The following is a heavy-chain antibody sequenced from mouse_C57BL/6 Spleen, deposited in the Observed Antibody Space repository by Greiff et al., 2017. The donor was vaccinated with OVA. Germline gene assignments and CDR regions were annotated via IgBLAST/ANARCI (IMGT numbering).Heavy chain of an antibody. D-gene: IGHD2-1*01. CDR2: INPSTGGT. CDR1: GYSFTGYY. J-gene: IGHJ1*03. CDR3: ATTTRGYFDV. Sequence: EVQLQQSGPELVKPGASVKISCKASGYSFTGYYMNWVKQSPEKSLEWIGEINPSTGGTTYNQKFKAKATLTVDKSSSTAYMQLKSLTSEDSAVYYCATTTRGYFDVWGTGTTVTVSS. V-gene: IGHV1-42*01.